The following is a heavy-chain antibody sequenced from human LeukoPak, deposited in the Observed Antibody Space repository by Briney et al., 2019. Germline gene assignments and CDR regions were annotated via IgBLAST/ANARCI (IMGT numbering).Heavy chain of an antibody. CDR2: ISNSGRTT. CDR3: AKEVTTVTTFFDY. V-gene: IGHV3-23*01. Sequence: GGSLRLSCAASGFTFSSYAMSWVRQAPGGGLECVSAISNSGRTTYYADSVKGRFTISRDNSKNTLYLQMNSLRDEDTAVYYCAKEVTTVTTFFDYWGQGTLVTVSS. J-gene: IGHJ4*02. CDR1: GFTFSSYA. D-gene: IGHD4-17*01.